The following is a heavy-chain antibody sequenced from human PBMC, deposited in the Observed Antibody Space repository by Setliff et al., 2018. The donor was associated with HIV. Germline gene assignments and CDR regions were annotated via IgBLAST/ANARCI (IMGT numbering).Heavy chain of an antibody. CDR1: GGSMRSSGYS. CDR2: IYYNGNA. J-gene: IGHJ6*02. D-gene: IGHD3-10*01. V-gene: IGHV4-30-2*01. Sequence: SETLSLTCAVSGGSMRSSGYSWTWIRQAPGKGLEWVGYIYYNGNAYYNPSLKSRVTISVDRSKNQFSLKLSSVTAADTAVSYCARRGDFIYYAMDVWGQGTTVTVSS. CDR3: ARRGDFIYYAMDV.